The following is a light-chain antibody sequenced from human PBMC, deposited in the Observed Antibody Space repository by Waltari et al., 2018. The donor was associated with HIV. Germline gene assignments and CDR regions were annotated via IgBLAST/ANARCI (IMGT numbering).Light chain of an antibody. V-gene: IGLV1-51*01. CDR2: DNN. CDR3: VSWDSSLRGVL. Sequence: QSVLTQPPSLSAAPGQKVSITYSGSSSNIGVNYVSWYQQFPRTAPKLLIYDNNERPSGIPDRFSGSKSGTSATLDITGLRTGDEADYYCVSWDSSLRGVLFGGGTKLTVL. CDR1: SSNIGVNY. J-gene: IGLJ2*01.